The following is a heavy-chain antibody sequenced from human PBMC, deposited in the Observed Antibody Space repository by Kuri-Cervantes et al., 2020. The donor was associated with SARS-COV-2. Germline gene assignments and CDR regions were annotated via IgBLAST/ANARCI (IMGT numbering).Heavy chain of an antibody. Sequence: GESLKISCAASGFTFSSYGMHWVRQAPGKGLEWVAVIWYDGSNKYYADSVKGRFTISRDNSKNTLYLQMNSLRDEDTAVYYCARGSEAGYYYFDYWGQGTLVTVSS. CDR3: ARGSEAGYYYFDY. CDR1: GFTFSSYG. D-gene: IGHD3-9*01. CDR2: IWYDGSNK. J-gene: IGHJ4*02. V-gene: IGHV3-33*01.